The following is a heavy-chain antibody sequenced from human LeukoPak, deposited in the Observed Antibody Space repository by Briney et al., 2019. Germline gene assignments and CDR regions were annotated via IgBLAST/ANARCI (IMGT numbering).Heavy chain of an antibody. CDR2: ISGSGGST. J-gene: IGHJ4*02. D-gene: IGHD6-19*01. V-gene: IGHV3-23*01. Sequence: PGGSLRLSCAASGFTFSSYAMSWVRQAPGKGLEWVSAISGSGGSTYYADSVKGRFTISRDNSKNTLYLQMNSLRAEDTAVYYCARDKSVAGTWLEDYWGQGTLVTVSS. CDR1: GFTFSSYA. CDR3: ARDKSVAGTWLEDY.